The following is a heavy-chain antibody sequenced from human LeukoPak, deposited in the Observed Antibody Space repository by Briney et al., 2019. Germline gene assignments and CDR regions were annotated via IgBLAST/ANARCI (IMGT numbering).Heavy chain of an antibody. CDR1: GFTFGSYS. J-gene: IGHJ4*02. CDR3: ARESITGHRDFDY. D-gene: IGHD1-20*01. CDR2: ISSGSRTI. Sequence: GGSLRLSCAASGFTFGSYSMNWVRQAPGKGLEWISYISSGSRTIYYADSVEGRFTVTRDNAKNSLYLQMRSLRAEDKAVYYCARESITGHRDFDYWGQGTLVTVSS. V-gene: IGHV3-48*01.